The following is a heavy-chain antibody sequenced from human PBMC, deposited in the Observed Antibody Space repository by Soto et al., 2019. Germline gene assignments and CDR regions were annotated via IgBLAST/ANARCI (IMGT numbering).Heavy chain of an antibody. CDR1: GYTFTSYA. Sequence: ASVKVSCKASGYTFTSYAMHWVRQAPGQRLEWMGWINAGNGNTKYSQKFQGRVTITRDTSASTAYMELSSLRSEDTAVYYCARDTDTYVNWFDPWGQGPLVTVSS. CDR2: INAGNGNT. V-gene: IGHV1-3*01. CDR3: ARDTDTYVNWFDP. D-gene: IGHD3-16*01. J-gene: IGHJ5*02.